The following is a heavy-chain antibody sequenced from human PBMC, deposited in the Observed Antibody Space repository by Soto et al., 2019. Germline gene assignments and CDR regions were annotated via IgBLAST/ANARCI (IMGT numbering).Heavy chain of an antibody. CDR3: AREALYSSGWYYSDY. CDR1: GYTFNTYG. Sequence: ASVKVSCKASGYTFNTYGINWVRQAPGQGLEWMGWISAYNGNTNYAEKVRGSVTMTTDTSTSTAYMELRSLRSDDTAVYYCAREALYSSGWYYSDYWGQGTPVTVSS. D-gene: IGHD6-13*01. V-gene: IGHV1-18*01. J-gene: IGHJ4*02. CDR2: ISAYNGNT.